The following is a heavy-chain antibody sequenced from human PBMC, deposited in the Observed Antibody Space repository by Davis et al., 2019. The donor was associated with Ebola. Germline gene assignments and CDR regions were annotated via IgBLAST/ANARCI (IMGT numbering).Heavy chain of an antibody. CDR3: AKDERYYAYGMDV. CDR2: ISYDGSNK. J-gene: IGHJ6*02. D-gene: IGHD3-10*01. CDR1: GFTFSSYG. V-gene: IGHV3-30*18. Sequence: GGSLRLSCAASGFTFSSYGMHWVRQAPGKGLEWVAVISYDGSNKYYADSVKGRFTISRDNSKNTLYLQMNSLRAEDTAVYYCAKDERYYAYGMDVWGQGTTVTVSS.